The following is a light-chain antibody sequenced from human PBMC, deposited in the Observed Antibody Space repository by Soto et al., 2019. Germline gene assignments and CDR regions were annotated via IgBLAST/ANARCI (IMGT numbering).Light chain of an antibody. CDR3: SSYRRVVTLV. CDR1: DSDVAAYDY. CDR2: EVS. J-gene: IGLJ3*02. V-gene: IGLV2-14*01. Sequence: QSVLTQPASVSGSPGQSITISCTGTDSDVAAYDYVSWYQHHPGKAPKLMIYEVSARPSGVSNRFSGSKSGNTASLTISGLQAEDEADYYCSSYRRVVTLVFGGGTKLTVL.